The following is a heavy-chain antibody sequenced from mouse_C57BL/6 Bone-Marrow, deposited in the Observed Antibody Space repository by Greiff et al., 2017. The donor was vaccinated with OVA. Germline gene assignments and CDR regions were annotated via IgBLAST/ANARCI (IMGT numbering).Heavy chain of an antibody. CDR3: ARPLYGNYDY. D-gene: IGHD2-1*01. CDR2: ISSGGSYT. V-gene: IGHV5-6*01. J-gene: IGHJ2*01. CDR1: GFTFSSYG. Sequence: EVHLVESGGDLVKPGGSLKLSCAASGFTFSSYGMSWVRQTPDKRLAWVATISSGGSYTYYPDSVKGRFTISSDNAKNTLYLQMSSLKSEDTAMYYCARPLYGNYDYWGQGTTLTVSS.